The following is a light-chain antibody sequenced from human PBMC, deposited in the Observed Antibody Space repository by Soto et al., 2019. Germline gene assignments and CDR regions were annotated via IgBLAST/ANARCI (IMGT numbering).Light chain of an antibody. CDR3: QQLNSYPIT. CDR1: QGISSY. Sequence: DIQLTQSPSFLSASVGDRVTITCRASQGISSYLAWYQQKPGKAPNLLIYAASTLQSGGPSRFSGSGSGTEVTLTISSLQPEDFATYFCQQLNSYPITFGQGTRLEIK. V-gene: IGKV1-9*01. CDR2: AAS. J-gene: IGKJ5*01.